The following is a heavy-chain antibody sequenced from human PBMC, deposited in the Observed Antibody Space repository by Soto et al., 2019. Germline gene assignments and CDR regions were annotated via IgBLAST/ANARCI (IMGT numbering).Heavy chain of an antibody. J-gene: IGHJ6*02. CDR2: ISYDGSNK. D-gene: IGHD3-3*01. CDR3: AKDTYYDFWSGYQVGMDV. Sequence: GESLKISCAASGFTFSSYGMHWVRQAPGKGLEWVAVISYDGSNKYYADSVKGRFTISRDNSKNTLYLQMNSLRAEDTAVYYCAKDTYYDFWSGYQVGMDVWGQGTTVTVS. CDR1: GFTFSSYG. V-gene: IGHV3-30*18.